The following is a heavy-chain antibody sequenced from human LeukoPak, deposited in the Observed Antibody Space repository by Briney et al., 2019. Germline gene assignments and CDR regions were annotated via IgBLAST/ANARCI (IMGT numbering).Heavy chain of an antibody. V-gene: IGHV4-59*01. D-gene: IGHD5-12*01. CDR2: IYYSGST. CDR1: GGSISSYY. J-gene: IGHJ3*02. Sequence: SETLSLTCTVSGGSISSYYWSWIRQPPGKGLAWIGYIYYSGSTNYNPSLKSRVTISVDTSKNQFSLKLSSVTAADTAVYYCARVRPRRYSGYDPAFDIWGQGTMVTVSS. CDR3: ARVRPRRYSGYDPAFDI.